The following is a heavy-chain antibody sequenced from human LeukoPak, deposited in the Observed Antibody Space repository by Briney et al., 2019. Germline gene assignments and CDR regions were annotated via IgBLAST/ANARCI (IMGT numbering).Heavy chain of an antibody. Sequence: GGSLRLSCVGSGFTFSSFTMNWVRKAPGKGLEWISYISSSSSITHYADSVKDRFSISRDNAKNSLYLQMNSLRDDDTAVYYCARDKSGSDSARGAVIDICGQGAMVTVSS. V-gene: IGHV3-48*02. CDR2: ISSSSSIT. D-gene: IGHD1-26*01. CDR1: GFTFSSFT. CDR3: ARDKSGSDSARGAVIDI. J-gene: IGHJ3*02.